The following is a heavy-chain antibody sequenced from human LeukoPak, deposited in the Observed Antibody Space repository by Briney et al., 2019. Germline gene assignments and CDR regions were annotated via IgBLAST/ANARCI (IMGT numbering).Heavy chain of an antibody. CDR2: MNPNSGNT. CDR1: GYTFTSYD. Sequence: ASVKVSCKASGYTFTSYDINWVRQATGQGLEWMGWMNPNSGNTGYAQKFQGRVTITRNTSISTAYMELSSLRSEDTAVYYYARLAYCGGDCYFNWFDPWGQGTLVTVSS. CDR3: ARLAYCGGDCYFNWFDP. J-gene: IGHJ5*02. V-gene: IGHV1-8*03. D-gene: IGHD2-21*01.